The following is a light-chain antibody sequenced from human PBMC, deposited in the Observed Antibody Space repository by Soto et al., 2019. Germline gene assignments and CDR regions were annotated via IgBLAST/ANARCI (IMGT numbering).Light chain of an antibody. V-gene: IGKV1-12*01. CDR3: QQANSLPLA. CDR2: AAS. J-gene: IGKJ4*01. CDR1: QGISSR. Sequence: DLQMTQSPSSVSASVGDRVTITCRASQGISSRLAWYQQKPGKAPNLLIYAASNLQSGFPSRFSGSGYETDFTLNIGSLQPEDFATYYCQQANSLPLAFGGGNKVEIK.